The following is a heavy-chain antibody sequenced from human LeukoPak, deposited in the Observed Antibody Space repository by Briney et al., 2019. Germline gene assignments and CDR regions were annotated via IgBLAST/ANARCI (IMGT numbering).Heavy chain of an antibody. Sequence: PSETLSLTCTVSGGSISSYYWSWIRQPPGKGLEWIGFIYYSGTTNYNPSLKSRVTISVDTSKNHFSLKLSSVTAADTAVYFCARVGSGGAWFDFWGQGTLVTVSS. J-gene: IGHJ4*02. CDR1: GGSISSYY. V-gene: IGHV4-59*01. CDR2: IYYSGTT. D-gene: IGHD6-19*01. CDR3: ARVGSGGAWFDF.